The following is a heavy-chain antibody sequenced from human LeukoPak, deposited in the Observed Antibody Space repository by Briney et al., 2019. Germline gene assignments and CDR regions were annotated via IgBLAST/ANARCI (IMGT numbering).Heavy chain of an antibody. CDR2: FFLKGST. Sequence: SETLSLTCTVSGYSITSAYYWGWIRQPPGKGLEWIGSFFLKGSTYYNPSLKSRVTISVDTSKNQFSLKLRSVTAADTAVYYCARGGLVGRFDYWGQGTLLTVSS. CDR1: GYSITSAYY. D-gene: IGHD3-10*01. V-gene: IGHV4-38-2*02. J-gene: IGHJ4*02. CDR3: ARGGLVGRFDY.